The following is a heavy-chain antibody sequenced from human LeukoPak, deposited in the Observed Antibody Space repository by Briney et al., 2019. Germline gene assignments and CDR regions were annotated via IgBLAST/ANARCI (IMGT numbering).Heavy chain of an antibody. D-gene: IGHD3-9*01. V-gene: IGHV5-51*01. CDR1: GYSFTSYW. CDR2: IYPGDSDT. Sequence: GESLKISCKGSGYSFTSYWIGWVRQMPGKGLEWMGIIYPGDSDTRYSPSFQGQVTISADKSISTAYLQWSSLKASDTAMYYCATITTYYDILTGYYTNWFDPWGQGTLVTVPS. CDR3: ATITTYYDILTGYYTNWFDP. J-gene: IGHJ5*02.